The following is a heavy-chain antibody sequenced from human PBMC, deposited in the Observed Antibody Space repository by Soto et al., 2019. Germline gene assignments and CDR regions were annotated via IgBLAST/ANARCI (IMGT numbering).Heavy chain of an antibody. CDR3: ASSYPGSGSYLYYYGMDV. D-gene: IGHD3-10*01. CDR1: GYTFTSYG. V-gene: IGHV1-18*01. Sequence: QVPLVQSGAEVKKPGASVKVSCKASGYTFTSYGISWVRQAPGQGLEWMGWISAYNGNTNYAQKLQGRVTMTTDTSTSTAYMELRSLRSDDTAVYYCASSYPGSGSYLYYYGMDVWGQGTTVTVSS. CDR2: ISAYNGNT. J-gene: IGHJ6*02.